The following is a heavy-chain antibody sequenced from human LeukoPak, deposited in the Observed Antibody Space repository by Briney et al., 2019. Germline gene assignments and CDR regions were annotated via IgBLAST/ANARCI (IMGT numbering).Heavy chain of an antibody. Sequence: ASVKVSCKASGYTFTGYYLFWVRQAPGQGLEWMGGIIPIFGTANYAQKFQGRVTITADESTSTAYMELSSLRSEDTAVYYCARLQYSYTGFDYWGQGTLVTVSS. CDR3: ARLQYSYTGFDY. J-gene: IGHJ4*02. D-gene: IGHD5-18*01. CDR1: GYTFTGYY. CDR2: IIPIFGTA. V-gene: IGHV1-69*13.